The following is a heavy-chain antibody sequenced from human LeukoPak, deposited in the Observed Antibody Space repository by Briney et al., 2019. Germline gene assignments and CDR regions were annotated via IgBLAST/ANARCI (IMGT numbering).Heavy chain of an antibody. V-gene: IGHV1-18*01. CDR1: GYTFTTFG. CDR2: ISTYNGNT. D-gene: IGHD2-15*01. CDR3: ARLGSDCSGGNCY. Sequence: GASVKVSCKASGYTFTTFGIAWVRQAPGQGLEWMGWISTYNGNTNYAQNLQGRVTLTTDTSTSTAYMELRSLTSDDTAVYYCARLGSDCSGGNCYWGQGTLVTVSS. J-gene: IGHJ4*02.